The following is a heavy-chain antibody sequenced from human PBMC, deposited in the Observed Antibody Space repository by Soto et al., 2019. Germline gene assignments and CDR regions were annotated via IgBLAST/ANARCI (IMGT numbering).Heavy chain of an antibody. CDR3: ARASVLRYFDWLLTPFDY. Sequence: GGSLRLSCAASGFTFSSYSMNWVRQAPGKGLEWVSSISSSSSYIYYADSVKGRFTISRDNAKNSLYLQMNSLRAEDTAVYYCARASVLRYFDWLLTPFDYWGQGTLVTVSS. V-gene: IGHV3-21*01. CDR2: ISSSSSYI. J-gene: IGHJ4*02. CDR1: GFTFSSYS. D-gene: IGHD3-9*01.